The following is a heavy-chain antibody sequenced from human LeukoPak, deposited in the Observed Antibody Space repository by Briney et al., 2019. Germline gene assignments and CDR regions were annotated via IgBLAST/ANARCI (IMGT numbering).Heavy chain of an antibody. CDR2: IYYSGST. D-gene: IGHD2-15*01. CDR3: ARKSGYCSGGSCYRHFDY. V-gene: IGHV4-61*08. Sequence: SETLSLTCTVSGDSITSGGYYWTWIRQHPGKGLEWIGYIYYSGSTNYNPSLKSRVTISVDTSKNQFSLKLSSVTAADTAVYYCARKSGYCSGGSCYRHFDYWGQGTLVTVSS. J-gene: IGHJ4*02. CDR1: GDSITSGGYY.